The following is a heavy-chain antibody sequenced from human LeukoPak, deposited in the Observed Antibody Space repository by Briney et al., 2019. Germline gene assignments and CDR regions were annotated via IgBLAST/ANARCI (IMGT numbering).Heavy chain of an antibody. CDR2: TWYDGSNK. CDR3: ARGNNWSDY. D-gene: IGHD1-1*01. V-gene: IGHV3-33*01. CDR1: GFTFSSYG. Sequence: GGSLRLSCAASGFTFSSYGMHWVRQAPGKGLECVAVTWYDGSNKYYADSVKGRFTISRDNSKNTLYLQMNSLRVEDTAVYYCARGNNWSDYWGQGTLVTVSS. J-gene: IGHJ4*02.